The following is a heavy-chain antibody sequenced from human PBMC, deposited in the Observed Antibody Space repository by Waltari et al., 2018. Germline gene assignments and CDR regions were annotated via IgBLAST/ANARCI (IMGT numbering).Heavy chain of an antibody. CDR3: ARWGGYYDSRGRNYYYYGMDV. V-gene: IGHV1-69*01. D-gene: IGHD3-22*01. Sequence: QVQLVQSGAEVKKPGSSVKVSCKASGGTFSSYAISWVRQAPGQGLEWMGGIIPILGTANRARKCQGRVPITADESTSTAYMELSSLRSEDTAVYYCARWGGYYDSRGRNYYYYGMDVWGQGTTVTVSS. J-gene: IGHJ6*02. CDR2: IIPILGTA. CDR1: GGTFSSYA.